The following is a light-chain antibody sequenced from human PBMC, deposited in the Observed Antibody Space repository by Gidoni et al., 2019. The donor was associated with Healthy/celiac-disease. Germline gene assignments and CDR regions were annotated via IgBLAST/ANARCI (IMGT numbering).Light chain of an antibody. Sequence: DIQMTQSPSSLSASVGDRVTITCRASQSISSYLNWYQQKPGKAPKLLIYAASSLQSGVTSRFRGSGSGTDFTLTISSLQPEDFATYYCQQSYSSPRTFGQGTNLEIK. CDR1: QSISSY. J-gene: IGKJ2*01. CDR3: QQSYSSPRT. V-gene: IGKV1-39*01. CDR2: AAS.